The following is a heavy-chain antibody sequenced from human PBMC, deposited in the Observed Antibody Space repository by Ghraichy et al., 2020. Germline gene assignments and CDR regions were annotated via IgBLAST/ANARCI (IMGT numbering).Heavy chain of an antibody. D-gene: IGHD1-26*01. CDR3: ARTRGATDY. Sequence: SETLSLTCTVSGGSITSYYWSWIRQPPGKGLEWIGYIYYSGSTSYNPSLKSRVTISVDTSKNQFSLKLSSVTAADTAVYYCARTRGATDYWGQGALVTVSS. CDR1: GGSITSYY. J-gene: IGHJ4*02. V-gene: IGHV4-59*01. CDR2: IYYSGST.